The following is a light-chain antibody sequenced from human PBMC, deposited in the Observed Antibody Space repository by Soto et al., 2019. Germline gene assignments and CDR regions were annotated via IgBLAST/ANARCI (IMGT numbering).Light chain of an antibody. Sequence: QSVLTQPPSVSGAPGQRVTISCTGSSSNIGAGYDLHWYQQLPGTAPKLLIYGNSNRPSGVPDRFSGSKSGTSASLAITGLQAEDEADYYCQPYDSSLSGSVFGGGTKLTVL. CDR1: SSNIGAGYD. J-gene: IGLJ3*02. V-gene: IGLV1-40*01. CDR3: QPYDSSLSGSV. CDR2: GNS.